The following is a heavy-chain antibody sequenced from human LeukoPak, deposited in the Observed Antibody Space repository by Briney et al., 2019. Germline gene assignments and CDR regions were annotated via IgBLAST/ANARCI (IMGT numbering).Heavy chain of an antibody. CDR1: GYTFTGYY. J-gene: IGHJ4*02. D-gene: IGHD3-3*01. CDR2: INPNSGGT. V-gene: IGHV1-2*06. Sequence: ASVKVSCKASGYTFTGYYMHWVRQAPGQGLEWMGRINPNSGGTNYAQKFQGRVTMTRDTSTSTVYMELSSLRSEDTAVYYCARGITIFGVVMWYYFDYWGQGTLVTVSS. CDR3: ARGITIFGVVMWYYFDY.